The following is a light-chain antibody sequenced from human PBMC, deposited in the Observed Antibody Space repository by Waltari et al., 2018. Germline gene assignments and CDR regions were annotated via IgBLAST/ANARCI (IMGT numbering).Light chain of an antibody. CDR1: QSVSSSY. CDR2: SAS. V-gene: IGKV3-20*01. J-gene: IGKJ1*01. CDR3: QLYGVSLWT. Sequence: IVLTQSPGTLSLSPGERATLSCRASQSVSSSYLSWYQHKPGQAPRLLIYSASSRATGIPDRFTGSGSGTDFTLTISRLEPEDFAVYYCQLYGVSLWTFGQGTKVEIK.